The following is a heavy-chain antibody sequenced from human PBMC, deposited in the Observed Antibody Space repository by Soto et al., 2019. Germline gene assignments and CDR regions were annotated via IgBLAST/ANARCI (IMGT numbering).Heavy chain of an antibody. CDR1: GVSISSSSYY. D-gene: IGHD3-10*01. V-gene: IGHV4-39*01. CDR3: ARLGRYYQSLDS. J-gene: IGHJ5*01. CDR2: IYYSGST. Sequence: SETLSLTCTVSGVSISSSSYYWGWIRQPPGKGLEWIGSIYYSGSTYYNPSLKSRVTISVDTSKSQFSLRLTSVTAADTAVYYCARLGRYYQSLDSWGLGTLVTVSS.